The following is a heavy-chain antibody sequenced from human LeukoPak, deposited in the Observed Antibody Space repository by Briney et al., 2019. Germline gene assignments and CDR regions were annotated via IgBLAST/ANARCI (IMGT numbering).Heavy chain of an antibody. D-gene: IGHD6-13*01. Sequence: GRSLRLSCAASGFAFSRYGMHWLRQAPGTGLEWVAVMWYDGSNEAYADSVRGRFTISRDNSENRLYLQMSSLRVEDTAVYYCAREHTIAATGTHRFAPWGQGTLVTVSS. CDR2: MWYDGSNE. V-gene: IGHV3-33*01. J-gene: IGHJ5*02. CDR1: GFAFSRYG. CDR3: AREHTIAATGTHRFAP.